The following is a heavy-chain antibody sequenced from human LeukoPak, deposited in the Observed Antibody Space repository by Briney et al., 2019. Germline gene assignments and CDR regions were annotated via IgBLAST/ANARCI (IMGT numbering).Heavy chain of an antibody. CDR1: GGSISSYY. Sequence: KPSETLSLTCTVSGGSISSYYLSWIRQPPGKGLEWIGYIYYSGSTNYNPSLKSRVTISVDTSKNQFSLKLSSVTAADTAVYYCARAQALNWFDPWGQGTLVTVSS. CDR2: IYYSGST. CDR3: ARAQALNWFDP. V-gene: IGHV4-59*01. J-gene: IGHJ5*02.